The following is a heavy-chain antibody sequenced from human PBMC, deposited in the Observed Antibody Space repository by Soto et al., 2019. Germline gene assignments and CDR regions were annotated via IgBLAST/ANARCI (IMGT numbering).Heavy chain of an antibody. J-gene: IGHJ3*02. CDR3: ARGGEVVAQDLDAFDI. CDR1: GGTFSSYA. V-gene: IGHV1-69*01. D-gene: IGHD3-22*01. Sequence: QVQLVQSGAEVKKPGSSVKVSCKASGGTFSSYAISWVRQAPGQGLEWMGGIIPIFGTANYAQKFQGRVTITADEATSTAYMELSSLRSEDTAVYYCARGGEVVAQDLDAFDIWGQGTMVTVSS. CDR2: IIPIFGTA.